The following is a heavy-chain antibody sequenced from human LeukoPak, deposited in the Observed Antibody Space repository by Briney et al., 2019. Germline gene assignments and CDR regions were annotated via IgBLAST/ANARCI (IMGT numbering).Heavy chain of an antibody. CDR2: MSYDGTNK. V-gene: IGHV3-30*04. CDR1: GFTFSSCA. D-gene: IGHD3-10*01. CDR3: ARSKDYYGSGSNIDY. Sequence: PGGSLRLSCAASGFTFSSCAMHWVRQAPGKGLEWVAVMSYDGTNKFYADSVKGRFTISRDNSENMLYLQMNSLRAEDTAVYYCARSKDYYGSGSNIDYWGQGTLVTVSS. J-gene: IGHJ4*02.